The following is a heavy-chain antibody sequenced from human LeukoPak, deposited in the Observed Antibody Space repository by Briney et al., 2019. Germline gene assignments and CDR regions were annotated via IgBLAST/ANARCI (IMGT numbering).Heavy chain of an antibody. J-gene: IGHJ2*01. Sequence: GGSLRLSCTASGFTFGDYAMSWFRQAPGKGLEWVGFIRSKAYGGTTEYAASVKGRFTISRDDSKSIAYLQMNSLKTEDTAVYYCTREARWLQMEYYWYFDLWGRGTLVTVSS. CDR2: IRSKAYGGTT. V-gene: IGHV3-49*03. D-gene: IGHD5-24*01. CDR1: GFTFGDYA. CDR3: TREARWLQMEYYWYFDL.